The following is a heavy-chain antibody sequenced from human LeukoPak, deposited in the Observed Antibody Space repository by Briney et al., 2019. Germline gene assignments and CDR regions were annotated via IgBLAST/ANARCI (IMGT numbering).Heavy chain of an antibody. V-gene: IGHV1-24*01. Sequence: ASVKVSCKVSGYTLTELSMHWVRQAPGKGLEWVGGFDPEDGETIYAQKFRGRVTMTRDTSTSTVYMELSSLRSEDTAVYYCARAVVVVVAAAFDYWGQGTLVTVSS. CDR1: GYTLTELS. CDR2: FDPEDGET. D-gene: IGHD2-15*01. J-gene: IGHJ4*02. CDR3: ARAVVVVVAAAFDY.